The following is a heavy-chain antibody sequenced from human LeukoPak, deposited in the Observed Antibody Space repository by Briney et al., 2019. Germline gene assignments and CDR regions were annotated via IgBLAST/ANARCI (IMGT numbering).Heavy chain of an antibody. CDR1: GYTFTGYY. D-gene: IGHD4-17*01. CDR2: INPNSGGT. CDR3: ARALRGSTVTTFGPLGY. V-gene: IGHV1-2*02. J-gene: IGHJ4*02. Sequence: ASVKVSCKASGYTFTGYYMHWVRQAPGQGLEWMGWINPNSGGTNYAQKFQGRVTMTRDTSISTAYMELSRLRSEDTAVYYCARALRGSTVTTFGPLGYWGQGTLVTVSS.